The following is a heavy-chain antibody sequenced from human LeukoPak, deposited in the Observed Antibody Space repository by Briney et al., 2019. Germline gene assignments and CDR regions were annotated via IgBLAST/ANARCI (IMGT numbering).Heavy chain of an antibody. CDR3: ARGYCSGGSCYIFDY. Sequence: SETLSLTCTDSGGSISGYYWSWIRQPAGKGLEWIGRIYTSGSTNYNPSLKSRVTMSVDTSKNQFSLKLTSVTAADTAVYYCARGYCSGGSCYIFDYWGQGSLVTVSS. J-gene: IGHJ4*02. V-gene: IGHV4-4*07. CDR1: GGSISGYY. D-gene: IGHD2-15*01. CDR2: IYTSGST.